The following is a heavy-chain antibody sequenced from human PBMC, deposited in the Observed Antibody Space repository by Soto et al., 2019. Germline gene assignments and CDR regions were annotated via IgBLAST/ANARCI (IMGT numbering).Heavy chain of an antibody. CDR2: IYHSGST. J-gene: IGHJ6*04. V-gene: IGHV4-4*02. CDR1: SGSISSSNW. D-gene: IGHD2-15*01. Sequence: SETLSLTCAVSSGSISSSNWWSWVRQPPGKGLEWIGEIYHSGSTNYNPSLKSRVTISVDKSKNQFSLKLSSVTAADTAVYYCARDHAYCSGGSCYSSNMDVRGKGTTVTVSS. CDR3: ARDHAYCSGGSCYSSNMDV.